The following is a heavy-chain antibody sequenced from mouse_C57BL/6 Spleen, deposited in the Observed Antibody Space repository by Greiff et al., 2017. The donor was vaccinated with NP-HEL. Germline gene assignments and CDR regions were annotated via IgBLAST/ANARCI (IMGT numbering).Heavy chain of an antibody. Sequence: EVQLQQSGPELVKPGASVKISCKASGYTFTDYYMNWVKQSHGKSLEWIGDINPNNGGTSYNQKFKGKATLTVDKSSSTAYMELRSLTSEDSAVYYCARAILLRSYWGQGTTLTVSS. CDR2: INPNNGGT. J-gene: IGHJ2*01. V-gene: IGHV1-26*01. CDR1: GYTFTDYY. D-gene: IGHD1-1*01. CDR3: ARAILLRSY.